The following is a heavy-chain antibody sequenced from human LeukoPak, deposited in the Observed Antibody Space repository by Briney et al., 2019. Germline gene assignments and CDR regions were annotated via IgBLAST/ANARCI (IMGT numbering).Heavy chain of an antibody. D-gene: IGHD2-15*01. CDR1: GGSISSYY. Sequence: PSETLSLTCTVSGGSISSYYWSWIRQPPGKGLEGIGYIYYSGSTNYNPSLKSPVTISIDTSKNQFPLKLSSVTAADTAVYYCARDYCSGGSCYWDYWGQGTLVTVSS. CDR3: ARDYCSGGSCYWDY. V-gene: IGHV4-59*01. CDR2: IYYSGST. J-gene: IGHJ4*02.